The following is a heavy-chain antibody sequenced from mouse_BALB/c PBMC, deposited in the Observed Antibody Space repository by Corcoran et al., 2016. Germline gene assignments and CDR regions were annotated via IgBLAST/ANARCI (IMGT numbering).Heavy chain of an antibody. J-gene: IGHJ4*01. Sequence: EVQLQQSAAELVKRGASVKLSCTASGFNIKDTYMHWVKQRPEQGLEWIGRIDHANGNTKYDPKFQGKATKTADTSSNTAYLQLSSLTSEDTAVYYCARIYYCFRVAMDYWGQGTSVTVSS. V-gene: IGHV14-3*02. CDR1: GFNIKDTY. D-gene: IGHD2-1*01. CDR3: ARIYYCFRVAMDY. CDR2: IDHANGNT.